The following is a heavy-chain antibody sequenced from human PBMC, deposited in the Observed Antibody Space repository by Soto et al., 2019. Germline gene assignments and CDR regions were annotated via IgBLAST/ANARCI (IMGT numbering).Heavy chain of an antibody. CDR1: GYTFTDHY. CDR3: TRENIENSDGLYGAFDI. CDR2: MNPKSGGA. D-gene: IGHD5-18*01. Sequence: ASVKVSCKTSGYTFTDHYTHWVRQAPGQGLEWMGWMNPKSGGAYFAQKFQGRVTLTRDTSIGTAYIEVNSLTSDDTAVYFCTRENIENSDGLYGAFDIWGQGTTVTVSS. J-gene: IGHJ3*02. V-gene: IGHV1-2*02.